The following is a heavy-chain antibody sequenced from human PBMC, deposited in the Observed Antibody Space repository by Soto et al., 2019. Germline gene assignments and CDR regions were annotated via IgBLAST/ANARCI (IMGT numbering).Heavy chain of an antibody. CDR2: INPSGGST. Sequence: ASVKVSCKASGYTFTHYYIHWVRQAPGQGLEWMGIINPSGGSTSYAQKFQGRVTMTRDTSTSTVYMELSSLRSEDTAVYYCAREDPKRAYDYWGKETLATVSS. V-gene: IGHV1-46*01. CDR1: GYTFTHYY. CDR3: AREDPKRAYDY. J-gene: IGHJ4*02.